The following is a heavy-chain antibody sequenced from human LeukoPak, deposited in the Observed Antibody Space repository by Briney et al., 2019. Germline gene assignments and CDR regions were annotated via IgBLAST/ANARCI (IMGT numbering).Heavy chain of an antibody. V-gene: IGHV3-23*01. CDR3: AKDFVAYSSSSSFDY. CDR1: GFTFSSYA. D-gene: IGHD6-6*01. CDR2: ISGSGGST. J-gene: IGHJ4*02. Sequence: GGSLRLSCAASGFTFSSYAMSWVRQAPGKGLEWVSAISGSGGSTYYADSVKGRFTISRDDSKNTLYLQMNSLRAEDTAVYYCAKDFVAYSSSSSFDYWGQGTLVTGSS.